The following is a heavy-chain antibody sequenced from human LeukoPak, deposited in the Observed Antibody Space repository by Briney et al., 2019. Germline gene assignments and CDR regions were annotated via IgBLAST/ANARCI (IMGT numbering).Heavy chain of an antibody. CDR2: ISVYDGNT. J-gene: IGHJ5*02. Sequence: ASVKVSCKASGYTFTSFGISWVRQAPGQGLEWMGWISVYDGNTNYGQNFQGRISMTTDTSTSTAYMELRSLRSDDTAMYYCARVRTWLDPWGQGTLVTVSS. V-gene: IGHV1-18*01. CDR3: ARVRTWLDP. CDR1: GYTFTSFG.